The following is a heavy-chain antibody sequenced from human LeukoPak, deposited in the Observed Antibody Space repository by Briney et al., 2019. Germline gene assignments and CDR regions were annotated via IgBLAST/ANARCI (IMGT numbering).Heavy chain of an antibody. CDR3: VRDTPPALNYDILTGYWRLDVFDI. D-gene: IGHD3-9*01. Sequence: ASVKVSCKASGYTFSGYYMHWVRQAPGQGLEWMGWMNPNSGNTGYAQKFQGRVTITRNTSISTAYMELSSLRSDDTAVYYCVRDTPPALNYDILTGYWRLDVFDIWGQGTMVTVSS. V-gene: IGHV1-8*03. J-gene: IGHJ3*02. CDR2: MNPNSGNT. CDR1: GYTFSGYY.